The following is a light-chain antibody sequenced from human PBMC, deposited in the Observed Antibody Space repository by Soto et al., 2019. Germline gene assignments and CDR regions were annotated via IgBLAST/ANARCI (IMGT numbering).Light chain of an antibody. CDR3: ISSNDRKSSR. CDR1: SSDIGSYDH. V-gene: IGLV2-14*03. Sequence: SVLTQPASVSGSPGQSITISCSGTSSDIGSYDHVAWYQQFPGKSPKLIIYAVSDRPSGVSDRFSGSKSGISASLTISGLQTEDEADYYCISSNDRKSSRVGIGTKV. J-gene: IGLJ1*01. CDR2: AVS.